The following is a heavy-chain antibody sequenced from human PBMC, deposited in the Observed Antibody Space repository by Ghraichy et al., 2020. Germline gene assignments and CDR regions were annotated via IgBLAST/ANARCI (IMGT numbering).Heavy chain of an antibody. CDR2: TSYSGSA. Sequence: SETLSLTCTVSGGSISSASYYWGWIRQPPGKGLEWIGATSYSGSAPNNPSLKSRVTISVDMSENQFSLRLSSVTAADTAVYYCARLGGYYVQHWGQGTLVTVSS. CDR1: GGSISSASYY. J-gene: IGHJ1*01. D-gene: IGHD3-10*01. V-gene: IGHV4-39*01. CDR3: ARLGGYYVQH.